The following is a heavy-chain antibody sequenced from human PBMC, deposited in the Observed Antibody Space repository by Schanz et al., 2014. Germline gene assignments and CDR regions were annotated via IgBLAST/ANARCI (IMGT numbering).Heavy chain of an antibody. D-gene: IGHD6-19*01. Sequence: VQLLESGGGLVQPGESLRLSCAASGFTFSDYYMSWIRQAPGKGLEWVSYISSSGSYTNYADSVTGRFTTSRDNGKKSLSLQMNSLGAEDTAVYYCARGGVHGSGWYDCWGQGTLVTVSS. V-gene: IGHV3-11*06. CDR2: ISSSGSYT. CDR1: GFTFSDYY. J-gene: IGHJ5*01. CDR3: ARGGVHGSGWYDC.